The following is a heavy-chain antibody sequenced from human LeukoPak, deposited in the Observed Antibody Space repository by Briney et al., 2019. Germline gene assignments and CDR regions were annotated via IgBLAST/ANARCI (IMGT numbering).Heavy chain of an antibody. J-gene: IGHJ6*03. CDR3: AKDNKVVGYYYYYMDV. V-gene: IGHV3-9*01. D-gene: IGHD2-15*01. CDR2: ISWNSGSI. CDR1: GFTFDDYA. Sequence: GGSLRLSSAASGFTFDDYAMHWVRQAPGKGLEWVSGISWNSGSIGYADSVKGRFTISRDNAKNSLYLQMNSLRAEDTALYYCAKDNKVVGYYYYYMDVWGKGTTVTVSS.